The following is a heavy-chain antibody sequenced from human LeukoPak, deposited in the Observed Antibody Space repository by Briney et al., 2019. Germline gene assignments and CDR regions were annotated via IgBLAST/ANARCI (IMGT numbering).Heavy chain of an antibody. D-gene: IGHD2-2*01. V-gene: IGHV1-69*13. CDR2: IIPIFGTA. CDR3: ARQDVVVPAAKIRYYYYGMDV. Sequence: SVKVSCKAYGGTFSSYAISWVRQAPGQGLEWMGGIIPIFGTANYAQKFQGRVTITADESTSTAYMELSSLRSEDTAVYYCARQDVVVPAAKIRYYYYGMDVWGKGTTVTVSS. CDR1: GGTFSSYA. J-gene: IGHJ6*04.